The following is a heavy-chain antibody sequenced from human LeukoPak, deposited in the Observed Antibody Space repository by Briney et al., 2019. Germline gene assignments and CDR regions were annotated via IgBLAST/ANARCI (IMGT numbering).Heavy chain of an antibody. D-gene: IGHD4-17*01. V-gene: IGHV3-30*03. CDR3: ARDDRSTGDYLRAMY. J-gene: IGHJ4*02. Sequence: GGSLRLSCAASGFIFTNYGMHWVRQAPGKALEWVAVFVYDGSNQFYADSVRGRFTISRDISKKTVYLQMNSLRVEDTAVYFCARDDRSTGDYLRAMYWGQGTLVTVSS. CDR1: GFIFTNYG. CDR2: FVYDGSNQ.